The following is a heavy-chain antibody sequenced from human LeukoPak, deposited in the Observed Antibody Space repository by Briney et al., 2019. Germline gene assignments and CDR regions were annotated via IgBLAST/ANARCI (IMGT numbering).Heavy chain of an antibody. CDR3: AKSHGAGRYYPLEY. Sequence: GGSLRLSCAASGFNLDDYTMHWVRQPPGKGLEWVSGISWNSDFIVYGDSVKGRFTISRDNAKNSLYLQMNSLRAEDTALYYCAKSHGAGRYYPLEYWGQGTLLTVSS. CDR2: ISWNSDFI. V-gene: IGHV3-9*01. CDR1: GFNLDDYT. D-gene: IGHD3-10*01. J-gene: IGHJ4*02.